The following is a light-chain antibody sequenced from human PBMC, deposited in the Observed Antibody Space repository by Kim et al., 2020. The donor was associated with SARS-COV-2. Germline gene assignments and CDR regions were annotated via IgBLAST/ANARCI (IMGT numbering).Light chain of an antibody. V-gene: IGLV6-57*01. J-gene: IGLJ3*02. CDR3: QSYDDNIWV. Sequence: GKTVIISCTRSNGSIVSDFVQWFQQRPGGSPTTVIYEGHKRPSGVPDRFSASVDSSSNAASLTISGLRAEDEADYYCQSYDDNIWVFGGGTQLTVL. CDR2: EGH. CDR1: NGSIVSDF.